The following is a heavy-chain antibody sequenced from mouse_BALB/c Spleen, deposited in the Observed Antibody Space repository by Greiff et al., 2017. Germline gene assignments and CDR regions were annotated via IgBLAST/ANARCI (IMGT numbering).Heavy chain of an antibody. D-gene: IGHD2-4*01. V-gene: IGHV2-2*02. CDR1: GFSLTSYG. Sequence: VQLQQSGPGLVQPSQSLSITCTVSGFSLTSYGVHWVRQSPGKGLEWLGVIWSGGSTDYNAAFISRLSISKDNSKSQVFFKMNSLQANDTAIYYCARMGITGFYYAMDYWGQGTSVTVSS. J-gene: IGHJ4*01. CDR3: ARMGITGFYYAMDY. CDR2: IWSGGST.